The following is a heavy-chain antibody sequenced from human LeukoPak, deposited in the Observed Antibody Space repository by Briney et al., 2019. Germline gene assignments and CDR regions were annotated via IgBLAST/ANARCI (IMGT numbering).Heavy chain of an antibody. J-gene: IGHJ6*04. CDR3: ARAKYYYGSGSYLDV. CDR2: IHYSGST. D-gene: IGHD3-10*01. Sequence: PSETLSLTCTVSGGSISSYYWSWIRQPPGKGLEWIGYIHYSGSTNYNPSLKSRVTISVDTSKNQFSLKLSSVTAADTAVYYCARAKYYYGSGSYLDVWGKGTTVTVSS. CDR1: GGSISSYY. V-gene: IGHV4-59*01.